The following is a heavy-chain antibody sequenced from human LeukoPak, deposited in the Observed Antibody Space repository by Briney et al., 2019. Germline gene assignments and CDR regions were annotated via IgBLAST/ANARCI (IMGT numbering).Heavy chain of an antibody. J-gene: IGHJ4*02. CDR1: GFTFTTFG. CDR2: ISSDGNIE. D-gene: IGHD1/OR15-1a*01. CDR3: AKINNDDDY. Sequence: PGGSLRLSCAASGFTFTTFGIHWVRQAPGKGLEWVAAISSDGNIEYYTDSVKGRFTISRDNSKNMIYLQMNSLRGEDSAVYYCAKINNDDDYWGQGTLVTVSS. V-gene: IGHV3-30*18.